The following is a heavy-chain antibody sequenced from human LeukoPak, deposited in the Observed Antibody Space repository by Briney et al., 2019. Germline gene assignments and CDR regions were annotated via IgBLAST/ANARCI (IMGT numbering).Heavy chain of an antibody. CDR2: ISYSGIT. CDR1: GGSISSYY. J-gene: IGHJ4*02. D-gene: IGHD6-19*01. V-gene: IGHV4-59*01. CDR3: TRTTPGSGWYDY. Sequence: PSETLSLTCTVSGGSISSYYWSWIRQPPGKGLGWIGYISYSGITNYNPSLKSRVTISVDTSKKQISLRLSSVTAADTAVYYCTRTTPGSGWYDYWGQGTLVTVSS.